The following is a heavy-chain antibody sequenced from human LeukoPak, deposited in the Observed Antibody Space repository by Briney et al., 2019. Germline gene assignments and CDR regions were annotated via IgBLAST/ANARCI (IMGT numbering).Heavy chain of an antibody. CDR2: IYYSGST. CDR3: ARGCSSTSCPVDY. Sequence: PSQTLSLTCTVSSGSISSGDYYWSWIRQPPGKGLEWIGYIYYSGSTYYNPSLKSRVTISVDTSKNQFSLKLSSATAADTAVYYCARGCSSTSCPVDYWGQGTLVTVSS. D-gene: IGHD2-2*01. J-gene: IGHJ4*02. CDR1: SGSISSGDYY. V-gene: IGHV4-30-4*01.